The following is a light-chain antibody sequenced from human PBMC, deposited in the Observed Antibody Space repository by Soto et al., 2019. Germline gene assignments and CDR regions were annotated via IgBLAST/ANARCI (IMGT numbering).Light chain of an antibody. V-gene: IGKV3-20*01. J-gene: IGKJ5*01. Sequence: EIALTQSPGTLSLSPGERATLSCRASQGVGNKYLAWYQQRPRPATSLLIYAASSRATGVPDRFSGSGSGTDLTLTISRLEPEDVAVYYCQQYTNAHGITFGQGTRLEIK. CDR3: QQYTNAHGIT. CDR1: QGVGNKY. CDR2: AAS.